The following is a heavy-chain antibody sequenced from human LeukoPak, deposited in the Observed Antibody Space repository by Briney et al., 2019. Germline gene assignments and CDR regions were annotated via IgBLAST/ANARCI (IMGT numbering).Heavy chain of an antibody. D-gene: IGHD6-13*01. CDR1: GFTFSSYA. J-gene: IGHJ4*02. Sequence: GGSLRLSCAASGFTFSSYAMSWVRQASGKGLEWVSAISGSGGSTYYADSVKGRFTISRDNSKNTLYLQMNSLRAEDTAVYYCAKDEWIAAAGKPYYWGQGTLVTVSS. CDR2: ISGSGGST. CDR3: AKDEWIAAAGKPYY. V-gene: IGHV3-23*01.